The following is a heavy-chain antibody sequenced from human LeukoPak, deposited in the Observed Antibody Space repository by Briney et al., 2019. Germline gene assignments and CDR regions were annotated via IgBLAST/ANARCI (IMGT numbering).Heavy chain of an antibody. J-gene: IGHJ3*02. Sequence: PGGSLRLSCAASGFTFSSYWMSWVRQAPGKGLEWVANIKQDGSEKYYVDSVKGRFTISRDNAKNSLYLQMNSLRAEDTAVYYCARDRRELGYCSSTSCLGAFDIWGQGTMVTVSS. CDR1: GFTFSSYW. CDR3: ARDRRELGYCSSTSCLGAFDI. D-gene: IGHD2-2*01. CDR2: IKQDGSEK. V-gene: IGHV3-7*01.